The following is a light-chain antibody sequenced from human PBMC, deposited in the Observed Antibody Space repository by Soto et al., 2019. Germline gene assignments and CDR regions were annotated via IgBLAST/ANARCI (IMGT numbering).Light chain of an antibody. CDR2: DVS. CDR1: SSDVGTYNL. Sequence: QSALAQPASVSGSPEQSVTISCTGTSSDVGTYNLVSWYQQHPGKAPKVMIYDVSKRPSGVPDRFSGSKSGNTASLTISGLQAEDEADYYCCSYPGSHTWVFGGGTKLTVL. V-gene: IGLV2-11*01. J-gene: IGLJ3*02. CDR3: CSYPGSHTWV.